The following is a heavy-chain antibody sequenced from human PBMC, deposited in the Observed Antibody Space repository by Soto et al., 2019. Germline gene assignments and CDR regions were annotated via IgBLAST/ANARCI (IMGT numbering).Heavy chain of an antibody. V-gene: IGHV3-64*01. CDR2: ISNNGAHT. Sequence: EAQLVESGGGLVQPGGSLRLSLPASGFTFINYESHGFAQPPGKGLEYVSGISNNGAHTDYAKSVKGRFTISRDNSENTLYLQMGSLRAEDMALYYCARRGYGSRWPNVYMDVWGKGTTVTVSS. CDR1: GFTFINYE. CDR3: ARRGYGSRWPNVYMDV. D-gene: IGHD6-13*01. J-gene: IGHJ6*03.